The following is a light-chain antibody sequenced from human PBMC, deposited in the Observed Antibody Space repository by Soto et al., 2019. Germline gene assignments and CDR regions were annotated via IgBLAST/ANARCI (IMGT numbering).Light chain of an antibody. V-gene: IGLV2-23*01. J-gene: IGLJ2*01. CDR1: SRDVGNYNL. CDR3: CSYAGNSIVV. Sequence: QSALTQPASVSGSPGQSITISCTGTSRDVGNYNLVSWYQQHPGKAPKLMIYEGSKRPSGVSNRFSGSKSGNTASLTISGLQAEDEADYYCCSYAGNSIVVFGGGTKLTVL. CDR2: EGS.